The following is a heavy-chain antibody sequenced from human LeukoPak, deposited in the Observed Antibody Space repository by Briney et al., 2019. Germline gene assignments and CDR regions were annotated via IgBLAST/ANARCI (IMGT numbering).Heavy chain of an antibody. CDR3: ARDARGYNYDYSWFDT. CDR1: GGSISNYY. D-gene: IGHD5-18*01. V-gene: IGHV4-59*01. Sequence: SETLSLTCTVSGGSISNYYWSWIRQPPGKGLGWIGYISHSGSTKYNPSLKSRVTVSVDTSQNQFSLRLTSVTAADTAVYWCARDARGYNYDYSWFDTWSQGTLVTVSS. J-gene: IGHJ5*02. CDR2: ISHSGST.